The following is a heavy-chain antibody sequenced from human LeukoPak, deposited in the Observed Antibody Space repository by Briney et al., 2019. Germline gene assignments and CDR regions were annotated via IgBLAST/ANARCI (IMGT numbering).Heavy chain of an antibody. Sequence: SETLSLTCTVSGGSISSSSYYWGWIRQPPGKGLEWIGSIYYSGSTYYNPSLKSRVTISVDTSKNQFSLKLSSVTAADTAVYYCARGSGQRRGIVVVITLGTWGQGTLVTVSS. V-gene: IGHV4-39*01. CDR3: ARGSGQRRGIVVVITLGT. J-gene: IGHJ4*02. D-gene: IGHD3-22*01. CDR1: GGSISSSSYY. CDR2: IYYSGST.